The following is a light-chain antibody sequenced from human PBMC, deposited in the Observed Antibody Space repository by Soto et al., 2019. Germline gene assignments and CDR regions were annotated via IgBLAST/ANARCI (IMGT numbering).Light chain of an antibody. Sequence: IGLKHSPGTLSLSPGERATLSCSASQSVSSSYLAWYQQKPGQAPRLLIYGASSRATGIPDRFSGSGSGTDFTLTISRLEPEDFAVYYCQQYGSSPWTFGQGTKVDI. CDR3: QQYGSSPWT. CDR1: QSVSSSY. CDR2: GAS. V-gene: IGKV3-20*01. J-gene: IGKJ1*01.